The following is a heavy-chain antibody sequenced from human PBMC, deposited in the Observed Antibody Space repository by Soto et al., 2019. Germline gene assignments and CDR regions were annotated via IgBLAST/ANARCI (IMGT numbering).Heavy chain of an antibody. J-gene: IGHJ1*01. V-gene: IGHV4-39*01. CDR2: IYYSGST. CDR3: ERKGKNVSLSHYVRDV. CDR1: GGSSRSSGDY. Sequence: LETLSLTCTVAGGSSRSSGDYRVWISQPPGKGLEWIGSIYYSGSTYYNPSLKSRVTISVDTSKNQFSLKLSSVTAADTAVYYFERKGKNVSLSHYVRDVGGPGTRV. D-gene: IGHD3-16*01.